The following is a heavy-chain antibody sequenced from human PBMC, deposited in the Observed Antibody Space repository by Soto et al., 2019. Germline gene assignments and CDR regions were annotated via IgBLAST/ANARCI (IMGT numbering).Heavy chain of an antibody. CDR2: MNPNSGNT. CDR1: GYTFXSYD. V-gene: IGHV1-8*01. CDR3: ARETVSWFDP. Sequence: ASVKVSCKASGYTFXSYDINWVRQATGQGLEWMGWMNPNSGNTGFAQKFQGRVTMTRNTSISTAYMELSSLKSEDTAVYYCARETVSWFDPWGQGTLVTVSS. J-gene: IGHJ5*02. D-gene: IGHD3-16*01.